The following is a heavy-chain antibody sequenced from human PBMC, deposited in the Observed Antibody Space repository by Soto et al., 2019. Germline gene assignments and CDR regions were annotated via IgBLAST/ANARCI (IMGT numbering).Heavy chain of an antibody. D-gene: IGHD4-17*01. CDR2: ISYDGSNK. CDR1: GLTFRSYA. Sequence: GGCLRLSCAASGLTFRSYAMSWVRQAKGNGLEWVSVISYDGSNKYYADSVKGRFTISRDNSKNTLYLQMNSLRAEDTAVYYCARDLDYGDYYYYGMDVWGQGTTVTVSS. J-gene: IGHJ6*02. V-gene: IGHV3-30-3*01. CDR3: ARDLDYGDYYYYGMDV.